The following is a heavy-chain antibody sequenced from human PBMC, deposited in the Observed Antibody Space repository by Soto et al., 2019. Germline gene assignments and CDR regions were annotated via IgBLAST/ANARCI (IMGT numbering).Heavy chain of an antibody. CDR1: GFTFSSYA. V-gene: IGHV3-23*01. D-gene: IGHD4-17*01. CDR3: AKMPTVTRNYYYYYGMDV. CDR2: ISGSGGST. Sequence: PVGSLRLSCAASGFTFSSYAMSWVRQAPGKGLEWVSAISGSGGSTYYADSVKGRFTISRDNSKNTLYLQMNSLRAEDTAVYYCAKMPTVTRNYYYYYGMDVWGQGTTVTVSS. J-gene: IGHJ6*02.